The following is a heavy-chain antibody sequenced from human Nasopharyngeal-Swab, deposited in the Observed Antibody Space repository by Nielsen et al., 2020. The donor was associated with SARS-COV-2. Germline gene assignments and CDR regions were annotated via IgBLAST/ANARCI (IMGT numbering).Heavy chain of an antibody. CDR2: IYGGGFVT. J-gene: IGHJ4*02. V-gene: IGHV3-23*03. Sequence: WIRQPPGKGLEWVALIYGGGFVTHYVDSVKGRFTVSRDDSRGTLSLQMNSLRVDDTAVYYCASALGSFDYWGQGAVVTVSS. CDR3: ASALGSFDY.